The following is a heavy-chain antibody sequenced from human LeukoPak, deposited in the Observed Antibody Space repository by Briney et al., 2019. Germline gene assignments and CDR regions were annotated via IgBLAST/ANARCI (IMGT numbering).Heavy chain of an antibody. CDR2: IYYSGST. D-gene: IGHD5-12*01. CDR1: GGSISSYY. Sequence: SETLSLTCTVSGGSISSYYWSWIRQPPGRGLEWIGYIYYSGSTYYNPSLKSRVTISVDTSKNQFSLKLSSVTAADTAVYYCARDIRGYSGYDLNLQIFDYWGQGTLVTVSS. J-gene: IGHJ4*02. V-gene: IGHV4-59*12. CDR3: ARDIRGYSGYDLNLQIFDY.